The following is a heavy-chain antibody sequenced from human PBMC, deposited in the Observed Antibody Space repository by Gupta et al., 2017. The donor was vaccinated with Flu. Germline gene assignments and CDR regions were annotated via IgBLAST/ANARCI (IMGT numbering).Heavy chain of an antibody. Sequence: EVKKPGASVKVSCKASGYSFSDYPMSWVRQAPGQGLEWMGWISTHNGDTSYAQDLQGRITMTTDTSTSTVFMELRSLRSDDTAVYYCARMPYGTNSFDYWGQGTLVSVSS. V-gene: IGHV1-18*01. CDR2: ISTHNGDT. CDR1: GYSFSDYP. D-gene: IGHD2-8*01. J-gene: IGHJ4*02. CDR3: ARMPYGTNSFDY.